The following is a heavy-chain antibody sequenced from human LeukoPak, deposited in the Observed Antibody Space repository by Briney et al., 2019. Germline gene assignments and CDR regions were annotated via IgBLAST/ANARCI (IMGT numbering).Heavy chain of an antibody. V-gene: IGHV3-30*02. Sequence: GGSLRLSCAAPGFTFSSYTMNWVRQAPGKGLEWAAFIRYDGSNKYYADSVKGRFTISRDNSKNTLYLQMNSLRAADTAVYYCAKDPTHYRVWDDYDSTVLSYWGQGTLVTVSS. CDR3: AKDPTHYRVWDDYDSTVLSY. CDR1: GFTFSSYT. J-gene: IGHJ4*02. D-gene: IGHD3-22*01. CDR2: IRYDGSNK.